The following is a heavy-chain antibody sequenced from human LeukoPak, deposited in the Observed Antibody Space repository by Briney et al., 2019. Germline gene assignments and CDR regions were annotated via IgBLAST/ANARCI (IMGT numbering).Heavy chain of an antibody. Sequence: SQTLSLTCTVSGVSISSGDYYWSWIRQPPGKGLEWIGYIYYSGSTYYNPSLKSRVTISVDTSKNQFSLKLSSVTAADTAVYYCARAYCSSTSCYWLGARPGARYYGMDVWGQGTTVTVSS. V-gene: IGHV4-30-4*01. D-gene: IGHD2-2*01. CDR3: ARAYCSSTSCYWLGARPGARYYGMDV. J-gene: IGHJ6*02. CDR1: GVSISSGDYY. CDR2: IYYSGST.